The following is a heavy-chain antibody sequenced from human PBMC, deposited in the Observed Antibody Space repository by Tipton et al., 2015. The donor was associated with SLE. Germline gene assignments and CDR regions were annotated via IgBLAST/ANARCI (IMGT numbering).Heavy chain of an antibody. Sequence: LRLSCTVSGGSISSYYWSWIRQPPGKGLEWIGYFYYSGRTNYNPSLKSRVTLSVDTSKNQFSLQLSSVTAADTAVYYCVRGSSSWDFDYWGQGTLVTVSS. D-gene: IGHD6-13*01. CDR2: FYYSGRT. V-gene: IGHV4-59*01. CDR1: GGSISSYY. CDR3: VRGSSSWDFDY. J-gene: IGHJ4*02.